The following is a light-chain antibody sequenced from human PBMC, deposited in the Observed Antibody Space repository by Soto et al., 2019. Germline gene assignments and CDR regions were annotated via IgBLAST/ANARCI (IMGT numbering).Light chain of an antibody. Sequence: EIVMTQSPGTLSVSPGERATLSCRASQSITNNLAWYQQKVGQAPRLLIYGASTRATGIPARFRGSGSGTEFTLTISSLESEDFAVYYSQQYNYWPPKMAFGQGTKV. CDR3: QQYNYWPPKMA. V-gene: IGKV3-15*01. J-gene: IGKJ1*01. CDR1: QSITNN. CDR2: GAS.